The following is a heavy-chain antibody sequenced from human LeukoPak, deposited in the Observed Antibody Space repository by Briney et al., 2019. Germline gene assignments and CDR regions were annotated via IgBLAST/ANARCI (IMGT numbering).Heavy chain of an antibody. CDR3: ARASITASGPHDVYDI. CDR1: GYTFTSYY. D-gene: IGHD6-13*01. Sequence: PGASVKVSCKASGYTFTSYYMHWVRQAPGQGLEWMGIINPSGGSTSYAQKFQGRVTMTRDTSTSTVYMELSSLRAEDMAVYFCARASITASGPHDVYDIWGRGTMVTVSS. V-gene: IGHV1-46*01. CDR2: INPSGGST. J-gene: IGHJ3*02.